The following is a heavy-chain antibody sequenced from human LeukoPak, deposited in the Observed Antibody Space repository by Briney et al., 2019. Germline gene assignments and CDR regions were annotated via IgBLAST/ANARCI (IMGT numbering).Heavy chain of an antibody. CDR1: GGSFSGYY. CDR3: ARGILYSYGPIYFDY. Sequence: SETLSLTCAVYGGSFSGYYWSWIRQPPGKGLEWIGEINHSGSTNYNPSLKSRATISVDTSKNQFSLKLSSVTAADTAVYYCARGILYSYGPIYFDYWGQGTLVTVSS. J-gene: IGHJ4*02. V-gene: IGHV4-34*01. D-gene: IGHD5-18*01. CDR2: INHSGST.